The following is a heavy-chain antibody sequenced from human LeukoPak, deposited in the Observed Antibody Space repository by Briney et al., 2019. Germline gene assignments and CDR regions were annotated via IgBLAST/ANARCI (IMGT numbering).Heavy chain of an antibody. V-gene: IGHV1-69*04. J-gene: IGHJ4*02. CDR2: IIPIFGIA. Sequence: GASVQVSCQACGGTFSSYAISWVRQAPGQVLEWMGRIIPIFGIANYAQKFQGRVTITADKSTSTAYMELSSLRSEDTAVYYCARDDSNYPYYFDYWGQGTLVTVSS. CDR3: ARDDSNYPYYFDY. CDR1: GGTFSSYA. D-gene: IGHD4-11*01.